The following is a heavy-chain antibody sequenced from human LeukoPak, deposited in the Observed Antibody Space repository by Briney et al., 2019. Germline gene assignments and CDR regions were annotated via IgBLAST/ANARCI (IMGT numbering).Heavy chain of an antibody. CDR3: ARAIPAFAEYYFDS. Sequence: PSETLSLTCTVSGDSISSYYCNWIRQSAGKGLEWIGRIWNTGSTNYNPSFDSRVTMSVDTSNNEFSLRLTSVTAADTAVYYCARAIPAFAEYYFDSRGQGSLVTVSS. V-gene: IGHV4-4*07. CDR1: GDSISSYY. D-gene: IGHD2/OR15-2a*01. J-gene: IGHJ4*02. CDR2: IWNTGST.